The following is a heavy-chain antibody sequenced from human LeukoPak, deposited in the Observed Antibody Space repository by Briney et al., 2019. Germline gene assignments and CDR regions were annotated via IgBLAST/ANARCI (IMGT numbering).Heavy chain of an antibody. J-gene: IGHJ5*02. Sequence: SQTLSLTCTVSGGSIISGAYFWSWVRHHPGKGLEWIGYVSDSGTTYYNPSLMSRVAISIDTSENQSSLKVNSVTAADTAVYYCARPYYYDSRIDPWGQGTLVTVSS. CDR2: VSDSGTT. CDR1: GGSIISGAYF. CDR3: ARPYYYDSRIDP. D-gene: IGHD3-22*01. V-gene: IGHV4-31*03.